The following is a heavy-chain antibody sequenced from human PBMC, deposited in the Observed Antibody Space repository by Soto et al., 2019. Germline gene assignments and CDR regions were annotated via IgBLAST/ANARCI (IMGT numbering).Heavy chain of an antibody. D-gene: IGHD3-22*01. Sequence: EVQLVESGGGLVQPGGSLRLSCVGSGLIFSDYSMNWVRQAPGRGLEWVSYILNTGGTVYYADSVKGRFTVSRDNAKNSLFLQMDSLRTEDTAVDYWTGGGGSSGPGYWGQGALVTVSS. V-gene: IGHV3-48*01. CDR2: ILNTGGTV. CDR1: GLIFSDYS. J-gene: IGHJ4*02. CDR3: TGGGGSSGPGY.